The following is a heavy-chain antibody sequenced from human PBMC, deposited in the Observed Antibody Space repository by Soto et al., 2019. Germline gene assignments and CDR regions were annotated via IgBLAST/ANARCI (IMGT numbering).Heavy chain of an antibody. D-gene: IGHD2-15*01. J-gene: IGHJ5*02. Sequence: ASVKVSCKASEYTFTSYAMHWVRQAPGQRLEWMGWINAGNGNTKYSQKFQGRVTITRDTSASTAYMELSSLRSEDTAVYYCARDPCSGGSCYTDWFDPWGQGTLVTVSS. V-gene: IGHV1-3*01. CDR1: EYTFTSYA. CDR3: ARDPCSGGSCYTDWFDP. CDR2: INAGNGNT.